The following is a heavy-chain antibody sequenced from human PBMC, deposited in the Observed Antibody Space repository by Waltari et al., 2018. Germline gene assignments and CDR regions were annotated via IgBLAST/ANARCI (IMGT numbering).Heavy chain of an antibody. CDR3: ASHDILTGYYVDY. CDR2: IYGGGST. J-gene: IGHJ4*02. Sequence: EVQLVESGGGLIQPGGSLRLSCAASGFTVRRNYMSWVRQAPGKGLEWVLVIYGGGSTYYADSVKGRFTISRDNSKNTLYLQMNSLRAEDTAVYYCASHDILTGYYVDYWGQGTLVTVSS. V-gene: IGHV3-53*01. CDR1: GFTVRRNY. D-gene: IGHD3-9*01.